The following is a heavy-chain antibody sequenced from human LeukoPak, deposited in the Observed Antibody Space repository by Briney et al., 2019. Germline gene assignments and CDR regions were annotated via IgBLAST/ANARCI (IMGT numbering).Heavy chain of an antibody. D-gene: IGHD3-22*01. V-gene: IGHV1-18*04. CDR1: GYTFTGYY. Sequence: ASVKVSCKASGYTFTGYYMHWVRQAPGQGLEWMGWISAYNGNTNYAQKLQGRVTMTTDTSTSTAYMELRSLRSDDTAVYYCARDRSDSSGYYFPLDYWGQGTLVTVSS. J-gene: IGHJ4*02. CDR3: ARDRSDSSGYYFPLDY. CDR2: ISAYNGNT.